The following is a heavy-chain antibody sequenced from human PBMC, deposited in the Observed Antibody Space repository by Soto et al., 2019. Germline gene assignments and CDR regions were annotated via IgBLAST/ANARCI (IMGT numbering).Heavy chain of an antibody. D-gene: IGHD5-12*01. Sequence: GGSLRLSCAASGFPFSSYAMSWVRQTPEKGLEWVAGISGGGNDRYYADFVQGRFTFSRGNSRNILYLQMNSLRPEDTAVYYCARDAYNYGYFSSWVQGTLVTVSS. CDR1: GFPFSSYA. CDR2: ISGGGNDR. V-gene: IGHV3-23*01. CDR3: ARDAYNYGYFSS. J-gene: IGHJ5*02.